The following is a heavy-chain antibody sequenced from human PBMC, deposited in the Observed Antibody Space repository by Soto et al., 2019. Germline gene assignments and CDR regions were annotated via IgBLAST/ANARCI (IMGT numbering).Heavy chain of an antibody. V-gene: IGHV3-30-3*01. CDR2: ISFDGANT. CDR1: GFTFNSYN. J-gene: IGHJ4*02. CDR3: ARDGYIRGGFDY. Sequence: QVQLVESGGGVVPHGGSLRVACVVSGFTFNSYNIHWVRHATGEGLEWVAVISFDGANTFYADSVKGRFTISRDTSMDTLYLQMSRLRVEETTVYYCARDGYIRGGFDYWGQGTLVFVSS. D-gene: IGHD6-25*01.